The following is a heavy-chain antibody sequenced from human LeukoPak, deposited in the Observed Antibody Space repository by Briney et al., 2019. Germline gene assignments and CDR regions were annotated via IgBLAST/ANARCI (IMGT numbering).Heavy chain of an antibody. CDR3: ARDNMIAVAGTPEDY. J-gene: IGHJ4*02. V-gene: IGHV1-2*02. Sequence: ASVKVSCKASGYTFTNYDINWVRQATGQGLEWMGWINPNSGGTNYAQKFQGRVTMTRDTSISTAYMELSRLRSDDTAVYYCARDNMIAVAGTPEDYWGQGTLVTVSS. CDR1: GYTFTNYD. CDR2: INPNSGGT. D-gene: IGHD6-19*01.